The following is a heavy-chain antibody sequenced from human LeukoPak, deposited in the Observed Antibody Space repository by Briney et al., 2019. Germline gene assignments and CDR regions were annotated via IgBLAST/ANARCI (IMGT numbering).Heavy chain of an antibody. Sequence: GGSLRLSCTASGFTFNGYSMNWVRHAPGEGLEWVSSISTSSSYIYYADSVKGRFTISRNNPKNSLYLQMNSLRAEDTAVYYCARNRGDPSYFDYWGQGTLVTVSS. J-gene: IGHJ4*02. CDR3: ARNRGDPSYFDY. CDR1: GFTFNGYS. V-gene: IGHV3-21*01. CDR2: ISTSSSYI. D-gene: IGHD4-17*01.